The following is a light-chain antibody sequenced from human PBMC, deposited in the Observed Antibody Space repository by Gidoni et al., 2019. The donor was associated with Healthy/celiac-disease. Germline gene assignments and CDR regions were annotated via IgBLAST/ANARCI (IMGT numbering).Light chain of an antibody. CDR2: GAS. V-gene: IGKV3-20*01. CDR3: QQYGSSPTT. J-gene: IGKJ1*01. CDR1: QRVSSSY. Sequence: EIVLTQSPGTLSLSPGERATLSCRASQRVSSSYLAWYQQKPGQAPRLLIYGASSRATGISDRFSGSGSGTDFTLTISRLEPEDFAVYYCQQYGSSPTTFGQGTKVEIK.